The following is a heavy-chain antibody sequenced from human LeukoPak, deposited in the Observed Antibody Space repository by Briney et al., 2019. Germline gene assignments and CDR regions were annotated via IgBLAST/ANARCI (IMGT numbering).Heavy chain of an antibody. CDR3: GRFGYVAGVDL. CDR2: INPGGTET. J-gene: IGHJ4*02. Sequence: PGGSLRLSCAASGFSLSTYWVTWVRQAPGTGLEWVANINPGGTETYYVEPVKGRFTISRDNAKNLVYLQMNSLSAEDSAVYHCGRFGYVAGVDLWGQGTLVTVSS. V-gene: IGHV3-7*01. D-gene: IGHD6-19*01. CDR1: GFSLSTYW.